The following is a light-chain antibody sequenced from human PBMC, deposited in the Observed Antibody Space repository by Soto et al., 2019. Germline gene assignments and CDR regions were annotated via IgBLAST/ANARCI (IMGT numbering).Light chain of an antibody. J-gene: IGKJ4*01. CDR1: QGISSY. CDR3: QQLSSYPLT. CDR2: AAS. V-gene: IGKV1-9*01. Sequence: DIQLTQSPSFLSASVGDRVTITCRASQGISSYLAWYQQKPGKAPKLLIYAASTLQSGVPSRFSGSGSGTKFILTISSLQPEDFSTYYCQQLSSYPLTFGGGTKVDIK.